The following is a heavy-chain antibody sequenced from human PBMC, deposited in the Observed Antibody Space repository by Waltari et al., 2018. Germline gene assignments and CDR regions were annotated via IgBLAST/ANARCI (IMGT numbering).Heavy chain of an antibody. V-gene: IGHV1-2*06. D-gene: IGHD2-2*01. CDR3: ARGVFCSSTSCYEYFQH. Sequence: QVQLVQSGAEVKKPGASVKVSCKASGYTFTGYYMHWVRQAPGQGLEWMGRINPHSGGTNYAQKVHGRVTMTRDTSISTAYMELSRLRSDDTAVYYCARGVFCSSTSCYEYFQHWGQGTLVTVSS. J-gene: IGHJ1*01. CDR2: INPHSGGT. CDR1: GYTFTGYY.